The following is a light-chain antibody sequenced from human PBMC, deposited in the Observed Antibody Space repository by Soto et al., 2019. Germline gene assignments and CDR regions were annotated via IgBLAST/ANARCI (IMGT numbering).Light chain of an antibody. V-gene: IGKV3-20*01. Sequence: EIVLTQSPGTLSLSAGDGVSLSCMASQTVPNNYLAWYQQKPDQAPGLLSFGASNRATGIPDRFGGSGSGIDLTLSISRLEPEDFAVYSCQQYGASPLTFGGGARLEVK. CDR3: QQYGASPLT. J-gene: IGKJ4*01. CDR2: GAS. CDR1: QTVPNNY.